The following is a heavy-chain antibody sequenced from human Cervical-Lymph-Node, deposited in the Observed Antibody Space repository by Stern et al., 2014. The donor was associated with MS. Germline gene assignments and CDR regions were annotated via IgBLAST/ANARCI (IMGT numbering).Heavy chain of an antibody. CDR2: INAGNGNT. CDR3: ATPFSHSFRYGMHV. V-gene: IGHV1-3*01. CDR1: GYTFNTYA. Sequence: VQLVQSGAKVKKLGASVNVSCKASGYTFNTYAIHWVRQAPGQGLEWMGYINAGNGNTKYSQKFQGRVTITRDTSASTGYIELSSLRSEDSAVYYCATPFSHSFRYGMHVWGQGTTVTV. D-gene: IGHD2/OR15-2a*01. J-gene: IGHJ6*02.